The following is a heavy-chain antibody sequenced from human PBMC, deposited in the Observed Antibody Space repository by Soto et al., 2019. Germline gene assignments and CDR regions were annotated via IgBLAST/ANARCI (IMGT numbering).Heavy chain of an antibody. J-gene: IGHJ4*02. Sequence: EVKLVESRGGLVKPGGSLRLSCAASGFTFTSYSMNWVRQAPGKGLEWVSSISTSSSYIYYADSVKGRFTISRDNAKNSLYLQMNSLRAEDTAVYYCAKLGGYSYNFDYWGQGTLVTVSS. CDR2: ISTSSSYI. D-gene: IGHD5-18*01. CDR3: AKLGGYSYNFDY. V-gene: IGHV3-21*01. CDR1: GFTFTSYS.